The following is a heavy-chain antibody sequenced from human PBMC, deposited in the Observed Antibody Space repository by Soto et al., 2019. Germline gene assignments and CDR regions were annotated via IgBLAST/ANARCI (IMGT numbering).Heavy chain of an antibody. J-gene: IGHJ4*02. CDR1: GVTISNAW. CDR2: IKSKAEGGTT. Sequence: EVQLVESGGGLVKPGGSLRLSCAASGVTISNAWMNWVRQAPGKGLEWVGRIKSKAEGGTTDYAAPVKGRFTISRDDSKNTLYLQMNSLKTEDTAVYYCTTEGRRGYSGYDWDYWGQGTLVTVSS. CDR3: TTEGRRGYSGYDWDY. D-gene: IGHD5-12*01. V-gene: IGHV3-15*07.